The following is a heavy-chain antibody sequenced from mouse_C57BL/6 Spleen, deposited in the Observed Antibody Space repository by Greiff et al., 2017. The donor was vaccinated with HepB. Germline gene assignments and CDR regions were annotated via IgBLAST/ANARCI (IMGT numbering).Heavy chain of an antibody. V-gene: IGHV14-4*01. CDR1: GFNIKDDY. D-gene: IGHD2-5*01. Sequence: DVKLVESGAELVRPGASVKLSCTASGFNIKDDYMHWVKQRPEQGLEWIGWIDPENGDTEYASKFQGKATITADTSSNTAYLQLSSLTSEDTAVYYCTYSNYVKYYFVYWGQGTTLTVSS. CDR2: IDPENGDT. J-gene: IGHJ2*01. CDR3: TYSNYVKYYFVY.